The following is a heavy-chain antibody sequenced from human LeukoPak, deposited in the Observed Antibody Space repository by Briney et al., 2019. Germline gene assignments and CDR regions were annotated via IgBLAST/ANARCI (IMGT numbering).Heavy chain of an antibody. CDR3: ARDPEIGYCSSTSCYSYWFDP. V-gene: IGHV4-4*07. D-gene: IGHD2-2*01. Sequence: SETLSLTCAVYGGSFSGYYWSWIRQPAGKGLEWIGRIYTSGSTNYNPSLKSRVTMSVDTSKNQFSLKLSSVAAADTAVYYCARDPEIGYCSSTSCYSYWFDPWGQGTLVTVSS. CDR2: IYTSGST. J-gene: IGHJ5*02. CDR1: GGSFSGYY.